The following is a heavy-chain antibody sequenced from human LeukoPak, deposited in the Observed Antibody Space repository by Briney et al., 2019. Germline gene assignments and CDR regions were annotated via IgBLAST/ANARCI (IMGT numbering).Heavy chain of an antibody. CDR2: ISWNSGSI. CDR3: ARDYSPPHYYDSSGYFDY. Sequence: GGSLRLSCAASGFTFDDYAMHWVRHAPGKGLEWVSGISWNSGSIGYADSVKGRFTISRDNAKNSLYLQMNSLRAEDTAVYYCARDYSPPHYYDSSGYFDYWGQGTLVTVSS. CDR1: GFTFDDYA. J-gene: IGHJ4*02. V-gene: IGHV3-9*01. D-gene: IGHD3-22*01.